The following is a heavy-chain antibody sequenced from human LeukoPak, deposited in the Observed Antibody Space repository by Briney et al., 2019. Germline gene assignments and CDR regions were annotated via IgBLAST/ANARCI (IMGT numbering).Heavy chain of an antibody. D-gene: IGHD6-19*01. J-gene: IGHJ4*02. CDR1: GYTFTSYA. Sequence: ASVKVSCKASGYTFTSYAMHWVRQAPGQRLEWMGWINAGNGNTKYSQKFQGRVTITRDTSASTAYMELSSLRSEDTAVYYCARGPSEWSGWYYFDYWGQGTLVTVSS. CDR2: INAGNGNT. V-gene: IGHV1-3*01. CDR3: ARGPSEWSGWYYFDY.